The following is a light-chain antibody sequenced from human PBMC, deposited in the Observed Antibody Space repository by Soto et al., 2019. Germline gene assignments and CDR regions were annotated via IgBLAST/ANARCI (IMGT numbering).Light chain of an antibody. Sequence: QSALTQPASVSGSPEQSITISCTGTSSDVGGYNFVSWYQQHPDKAPKFMIYEVTNRPSGVSNRFSGSKSGNTASLTISGLQAEDEADYYCSSFTSSHTYVFGTGTKLTVL. CDR3: SSFTSSHTYV. CDR1: SSDVGGYNF. V-gene: IGLV2-14*01. CDR2: EVT. J-gene: IGLJ1*01.